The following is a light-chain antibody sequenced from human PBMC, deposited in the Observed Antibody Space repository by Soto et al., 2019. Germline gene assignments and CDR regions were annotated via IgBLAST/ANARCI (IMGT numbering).Light chain of an antibody. V-gene: IGLV2-11*01. CDR2: DVS. J-gene: IGLJ1*01. CDR1: CSGLGHYNS. CDR3: CSYAGSYVYV. Sequence: QSALTQPRSVSGSPGQSVTISCTGTCSGLGHYNSVSWYQYHPGKAPKLIIFDVSELPAGVPDRFSGSKSANTASLTISGLQVEDEADDYCCSYAGSYVYVFGTGTKLTVL.